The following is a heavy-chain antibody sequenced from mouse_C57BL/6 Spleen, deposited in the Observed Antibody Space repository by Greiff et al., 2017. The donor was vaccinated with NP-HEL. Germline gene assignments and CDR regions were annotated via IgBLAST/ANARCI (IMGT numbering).Heavy chain of an antibody. Sequence: EVKLVESGGGLVKPGASLKLSCAASGFTFSSYAMSWVRQTPEKRLEWVATISAGGSYTYYPDNVKGRSTFTRDKAKNNLYLQMSHLTSEDTAMYYCARDRGCLTPGYFDDWGTGTTVTVSS. CDR1: GFTFSSYA. V-gene: IGHV5-4*01. CDR3: ARDRGCLTPGYFDD. D-gene: IGHD3-1*01. CDR2: ISAGGSYT. J-gene: IGHJ1*03.